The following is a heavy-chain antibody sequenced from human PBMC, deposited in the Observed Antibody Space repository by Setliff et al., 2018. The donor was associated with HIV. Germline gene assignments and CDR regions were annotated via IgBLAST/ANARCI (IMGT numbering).Heavy chain of an antibody. D-gene: IGHD5-18*01. J-gene: IGHJ4*02. Sequence: SETMSLTCAVYNGSFSGYYWTWIRQPPGKGLEWIGEINDSGSTNYSPSLKSRVTISVDASRNQFSLRLSSVTAADTAVYYCSAWGPRYSYAPYFFDSWGQGTLVTVSS. CDR3: SAWGPRYSYAPYFFDS. CDR2: INDSGST. CDR1: NGSFSGYY. V-gene: IGHV4-34*01.